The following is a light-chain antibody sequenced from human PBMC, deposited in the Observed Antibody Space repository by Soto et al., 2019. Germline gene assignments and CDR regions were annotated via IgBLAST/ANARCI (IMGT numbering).Light chain of an antibody. V-gene: IGLV1-40*01. J-gene: IGLJ2*01. CDR2: GNS. CDR1: SSNTGAGYD. CDR3: QSYDSSLSAPVV. Sequence: QSVLTQPPSVSGAPGQRVTISCTGSSSNTGAGYDVHWYQRLPGTAPKLLIYGNSNRPSGVPDRFSGSKSGTSASLAITGLQAEDEAEYYCQSYDSSLSAPVVFGGGTKVTVL.